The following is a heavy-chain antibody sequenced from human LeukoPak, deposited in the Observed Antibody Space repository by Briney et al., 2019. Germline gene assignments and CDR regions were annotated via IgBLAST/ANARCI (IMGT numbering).Heavy chain of an antibody. J-gene: IGHJ4*02. D-gene: IGHD3-16*01. Sequence: PSETLSLTCTVSGYSISSGYYWGWIRQPPGKGLEWIGSIYHSGSTYYNPSLKSRVTLSVDTSKNQFSLKLSSVTAADTAVYYCARGYNRGSYYNYWGQGTLVTVSS. CDR2: IYHSGST. CDR1: GYSISSGYY. CDR3: ARGYNRGSYYNY. V-gene: IGHV4-38-2*02.